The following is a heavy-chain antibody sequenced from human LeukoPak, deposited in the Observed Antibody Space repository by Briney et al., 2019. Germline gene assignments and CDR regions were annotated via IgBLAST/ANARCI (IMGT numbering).Heavy chain of an antibody. CDR2: ISHNGDT. CDR1: GFAVNDNH. V-gene: IGHV3-66*01. Sequence: GGSLRLSCAASGFAVNDNHVTWVRQAPGKGLEWVSVISHNGDTFYADSVKGRVTISRDNSKNTVDLQMNSLRVEDTAVYYCAGFGGYSFWGQGTLVTVSS. CDR3: AGFGGYSF. J-gene: IGHJ4*02. D-gene: IGHD4-23*01.